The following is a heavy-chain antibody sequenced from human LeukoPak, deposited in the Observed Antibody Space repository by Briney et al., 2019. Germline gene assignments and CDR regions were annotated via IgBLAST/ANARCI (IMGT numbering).Heavy chain of an antibody. CDR1: GFTFDDYT. CDR2: ISWDGDIT. CDR3: AKDLHHSIAVAGILGN. Sequence: GGSLRLSCTASGFTFDDYTMHWVRKTPGKGLEWISLISWDGDITYYADSVKGRFTISRDSSKNSLFLQMDSLRTEDSALYYCAKDLHHSIAVAGILGNWGQGTLVTVSS. V-gene: IGHV3-43*01. D-gene: IGHD6-19*01. J-gene: IGHJ4*02.